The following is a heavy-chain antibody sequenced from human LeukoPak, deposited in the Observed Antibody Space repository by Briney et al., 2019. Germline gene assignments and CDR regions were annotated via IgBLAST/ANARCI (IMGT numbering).Heavy chain of an antibody. CDR1: GYTFTSYG. Sequence: ASVKVSCKASGYTFTSYGISWVRQAPGQGLEWMGWISAYNGNTNYAQKLQGRVTMTTDTSTSTAYKELRSLRSDDTAVYYCARAGYNWNYLAFDIWGQGTMVTVSS. D-gene: IGHD1-7*01. V-gene: IGHV1-18*01. CDR2: ISAYNGNT. CDR3: ARAGYNWNYLAFDI. J-gene: IGHJ3*02.